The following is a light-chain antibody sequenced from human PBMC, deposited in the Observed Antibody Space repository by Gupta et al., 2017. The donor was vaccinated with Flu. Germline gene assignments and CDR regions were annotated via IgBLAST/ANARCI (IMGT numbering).Light chain of an antibody. CDR1: SSNIGNNY. J-gene: IGLJ2*01. CDR2: ENN. V-gene: IGLV1-51*02. CDR3: GTWDSSLSAVI. Sequence: QSVLTQPPSVSAAPGQKVTISCSGSSSNIGNNYVFWYQQLPGTAPKLLIYENNNRPSVIPDRFSGSKPGTSATLGITGLQTGDEADYYCGTWDSSLSAVIFGGGTKLT.